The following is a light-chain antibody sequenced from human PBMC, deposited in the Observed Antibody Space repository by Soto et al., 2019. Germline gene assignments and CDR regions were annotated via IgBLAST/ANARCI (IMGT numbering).Light chain of an antibody. CDR3: QQSYSTPPYT. Sequence: DIQMTQSPSSLSASVGDRVTITCRASQSISRYLNWYQQKPGKAPKLLIYAASSLQSGVPSRFSGRGSGTDFTHTISRLQPEDCATYDCQQSYSTPPYTFGQGTKLEIK. J-gene: IGKJ2*01. V-gene: IGKV1-39*01. CDR2: AAS. CDR1: QSISRY.